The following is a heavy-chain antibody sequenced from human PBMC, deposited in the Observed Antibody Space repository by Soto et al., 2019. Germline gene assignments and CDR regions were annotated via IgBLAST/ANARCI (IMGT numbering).Heavy chain of an antibody. CDR3: ARVAAAGMTDIDY. J-gene: IGHJ4*02. V-gene: IGHV4-31*03. D-gene: IGHD6-13*01. CDR1: GGSISSGGYY. Sequence: QVQLQESGPGLVKPSQTLSLTCTVSGGSISSGGYYWSWIRQHPGKGLEWIGYISYSGSTYYNPSLKGRITISVDTSKNQFSRKLSSVTAADTAVYYCARVAAAGMTDIDYWGQGTLVTVSS. CDR2: ISYSGST.